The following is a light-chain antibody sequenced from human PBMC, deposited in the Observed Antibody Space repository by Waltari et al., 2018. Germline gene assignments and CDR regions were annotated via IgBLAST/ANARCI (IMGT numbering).Light chain of an antibody. CDR1: QTVLSISKNKNY. CDR3: QQYYTTPT. CDR2: WAS. Sequence: QTVLSISKNKNYLAWYQQKAGQSHKRLIYWASTRESGVPDRVSGSGSGTDFTLTINSLQAEDVAVYYCQQYYTTPTFGQGTKVEIK. V-gene: IGKV4-1*01. J-gene: IGKJ1*01.